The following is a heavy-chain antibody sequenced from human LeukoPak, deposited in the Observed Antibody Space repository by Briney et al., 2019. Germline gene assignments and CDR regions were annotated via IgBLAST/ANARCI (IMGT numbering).Heavy chain of an antibody. Sequence: ASVKVSCKASGYTFTGYYMHWVRQAPGQGLEWMGRINPNSGGTNYAQKFQGRVTMTRDTSISTAYMELSRLRSEDTAVYYCARAGTYGGNYYMDVWGKGTTVAVSS. J-gene: IGHJ6*03. CDR1: GYTFTGYY. V-gene: IGHV1-2*06. D-gene: IGHD4-23*01. CDR3: ARAGTYGGNYYMDV. CDR2: INPNSGGT.